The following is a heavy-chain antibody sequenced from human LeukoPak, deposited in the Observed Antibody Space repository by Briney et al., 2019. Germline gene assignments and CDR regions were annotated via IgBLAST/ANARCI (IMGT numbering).Heavy chain of an antibody. CDR2: IIPIFGTA. J-gene: IGHJ4*02. D-gene: IGHD6-19*01. CDR3: AARRGKYSSGWYNVDY. CDR1: GGTFSSYA. Sequence: GASVKVSCKASGGTFSSYAISWVRQAPGQGLEWMGGIIPIFGTANYAQKFQGRVTITADESTSTAYMELSSLRSEDTAVYYCAARRGKYSSGWYNVDYWGQGTLVTVSS. V-gene: IGHV1-69*13.